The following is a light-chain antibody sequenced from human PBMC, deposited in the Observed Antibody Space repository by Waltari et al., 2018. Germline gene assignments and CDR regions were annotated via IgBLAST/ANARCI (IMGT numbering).Light chain of an antibody. CDR1: SSNIGSNA. CDR3: AAWDDSLSAYV. J-gene: IGLJ1*01. V-gene: IGLV1-44*01. CDR2: YDN. Sequence: QPALTQPPSASGTPGQCVSVSCSGSSSNIGSNAVNWYQQLPGMAPKLLIYYDNQRPSGVPDRVSGSKSGTSASLAISGLQSEDEADYICAAWDDSLSAYVFGTGTKVTVL.